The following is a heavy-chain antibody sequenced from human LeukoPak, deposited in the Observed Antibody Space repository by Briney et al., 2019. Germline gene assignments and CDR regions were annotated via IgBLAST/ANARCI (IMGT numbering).Heavy chain of an antibody. Sequence: GGSLRLSCAVSGFTSSGDWLHWVRQAPGKGLEWVAVIWYDGTNKYYADSVKGRFTISRGNSKNTLYLQMNSLRDEDTAVYYCASNTGYYYDSSGYQEGENFDYWGQGTLVTVSS. CDR3: ASNTGYYYDSSGYQEGENFDY. CDR1: GFTSSGDW. J-gene: IGHJ4*02. V-gene: IGHV3-33*08. D-gene: IGHD3-22*01. CDR2: IWYDGTNK.